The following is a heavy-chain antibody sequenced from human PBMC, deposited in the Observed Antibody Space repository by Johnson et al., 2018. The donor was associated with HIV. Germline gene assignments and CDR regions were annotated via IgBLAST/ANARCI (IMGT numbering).Heavy chain of an antibody. V-gene: IGHV3-30-3*01. J-gene: IGHJ3*02. Sequence: QVQLVESGGGVVQPGRSLRLSCAASGFTFSSYAMYWVRQAPGKGLEWVAVISYDGSNKYYADSVKGRFTISRDNSKNTLYLQMNSLGAEDTALYYCTSDRRGSSGAFDIWGQGTMVAVSS. CDR2: ISYDGSNK. CDR1: GFTFSSYA. CDR3: TSDRRGSSGAFDI. D-gene: IGHD1-26*01.